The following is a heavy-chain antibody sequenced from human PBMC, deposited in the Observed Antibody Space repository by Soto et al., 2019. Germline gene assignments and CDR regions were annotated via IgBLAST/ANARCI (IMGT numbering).Heavy chain of an antibody. V-gene: IGHV3-30*18. D-gene: IGHD4-17*01. Sequence: QVQLVESGGGVVQPGRSLRLSCAASGFTFSRYGMHWVRQAPGKGLEWVAVISYDGSNKYYADSVKGRFTISRDNSKNTLYLQMNSLRAEDTAVYYCAKALGDYEGGYYFDYWGQGTLVTVSS. CDR2: ISYDGSNK. J-gene: IGHJ4*02. CDR1: GFTFSRYG. CDR3: AKALGDYEGGYYFDY.